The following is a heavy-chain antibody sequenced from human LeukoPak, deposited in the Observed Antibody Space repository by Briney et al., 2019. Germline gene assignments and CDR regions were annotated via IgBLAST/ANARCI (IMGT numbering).Heavy chain of an antibody. Sequence: GGSLRLSCAASGFTFSSYSMNWVRQAPGKGLEWVSSISSSSSYMYYADSVKGRFTISRDNAKNSLYLQMNSLRAEDTAVYYCASQYSYGYSPSFDYWGQGTLVTVSS. CDR1: GFTFSSYS. D-gene: IGHD5-18*01. CDR2: ISSSSSYM. V-gene: IGHV3-21*01. J-gene: IGHJ4*02. CDR3: ASQYSYGYSPSFDY.